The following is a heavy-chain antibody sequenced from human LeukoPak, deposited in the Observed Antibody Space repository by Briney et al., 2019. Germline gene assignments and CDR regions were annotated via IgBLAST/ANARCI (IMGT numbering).Heavy chain of an antibody. CDR3: ARDNAYMFDF. CDR2: INTDGRTT. CDR1: GFSFSSYW. D-gene: IGHD4-11*01. V-gene: IGHV3-74*01. J-gene: IGHJ4*02. Sequence: GGSLRLSCAASGFSFSSYWMNWVRQAPGRGLVWVAHINTDGRTTTYADSVKGRFTVARDNAKNTLYLEMNRLRVEDTAVYYCARDNAYMFDFWGQGTQVTVSS.